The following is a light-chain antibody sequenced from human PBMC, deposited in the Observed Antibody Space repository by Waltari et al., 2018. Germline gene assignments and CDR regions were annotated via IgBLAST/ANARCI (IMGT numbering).Light chain of an antibody. V-gene: IGLV1-44*01. CDR3: AAWDDSLDAYV. CDR2: GTN. Sequence: QSALTQSPSASGAPGQKVSIPCSGTSSNLGRNPVDWYHQPPGTAPKLLLFGTNQRPSGVPDRFSVSKSGSSASLAISGLQSEDEADYYCAAWDDSLDAYVFGTGTKVSVL. CDR1: SSNLGRNP. J-gene: IGLJ1*01.